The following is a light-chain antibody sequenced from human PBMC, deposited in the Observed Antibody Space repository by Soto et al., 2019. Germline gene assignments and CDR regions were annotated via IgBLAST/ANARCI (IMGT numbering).Light chain of an antibody. V-gene: IGLV1-47*01. CDR1: SSDIGSNY. CDR3: ASWDDTLSGRV. Sequence: QSVLTQPPSASGTPGQRVTISCTGSSSDIGSNYVYWYQQLPEMAPKLLIYKNDQRPSGISERFSGSKSGTSASLAISGLRTEDEAHYYCASWDDTLSGRVFGGGTKLTVL. J-gene: IGLJ3*02. CDR2: KND.